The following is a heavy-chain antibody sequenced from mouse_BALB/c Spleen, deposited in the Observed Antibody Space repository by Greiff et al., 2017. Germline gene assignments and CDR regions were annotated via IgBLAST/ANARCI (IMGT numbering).Heavy chain of an antibody. CDR1: GFNIKDYY. V-gene: IGHV14-4*02. CDR3: NAGDDYDERFAY. Sequence: VQLQQSGAELVRSGASVKLSCTASGFNIKDYYMHWVKQRPEQGLEWIGWIDPENGDTEYAPKFQGKATMTADTSSNTAYLQLSSLTSEDTAVYYCNAGDDYDERFAYWGQGTLVTVSA. CDR2: IDPENGDT. D-gene: IGHD2-4*01. J-gene: IGHJ3*01.